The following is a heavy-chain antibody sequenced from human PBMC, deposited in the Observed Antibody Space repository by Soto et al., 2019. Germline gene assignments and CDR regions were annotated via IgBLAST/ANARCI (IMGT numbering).Heavy chain of an antibody. J-gene: IGHJ6*02. Sequence: GASVKVSCKASGYTFTSYAMHWVRQAPGQRLEWMGWINAGNGNTKYSQKFQDRVTITRDTSASTAYMELSSLRSEDTAVYYCARCEQQLVPHYYYYYGMDVWGQGTTVTVSS. V-gene: IGHV1-3*01. CDR2: INAGNGNT. CDR1: GYTFTSYA. CDR3: ARCEQQLVPHYYYYYGMDV. D-gene: IGHD6-13*01.